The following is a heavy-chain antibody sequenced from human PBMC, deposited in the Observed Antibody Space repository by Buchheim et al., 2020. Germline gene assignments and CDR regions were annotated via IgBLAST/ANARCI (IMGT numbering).Heavy chain of an antibody. CDR3: ARTDYDNSGNYYYYMDV. Sequence: EVQLVESGGGLVQPGGSLRLSCAASGFTFSSYWMSWVRQAPGKGLEWVANIKQDGSEKYYVDSVKGRFTISRDNAKNSLYLQKNSLRAEDTAVYYCARTDYDNSGNYYYYMDVWGKGTT. J-gene: IGHJ6*03. D-gene: IGHD3-22*01. CDR2: IKQDGSEK. V-gene: IGHV3-7*01. CDR1: GFTFSSYW.